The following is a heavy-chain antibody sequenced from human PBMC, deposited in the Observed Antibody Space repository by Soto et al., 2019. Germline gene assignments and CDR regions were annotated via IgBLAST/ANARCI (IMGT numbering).Heavy chain of an antibody. D-gene: IGHD3-10*01. Sequence: GGSLRLSCTASGFTFSVYWMHWVRQTPGKGLVWVSRIKGDGSNTGYADSVKGRFTISRDNAKNTLYLQTNSLRAEDTAIYYCARGTDLFDWWGQGTLVTVSS. CDR2: IKGDGSNT. CDR1: GFTFSVYW. V-gene: IGHV3-74*01. CDR3: ARGTDLFDW. J-gene: IGHJ4*02.